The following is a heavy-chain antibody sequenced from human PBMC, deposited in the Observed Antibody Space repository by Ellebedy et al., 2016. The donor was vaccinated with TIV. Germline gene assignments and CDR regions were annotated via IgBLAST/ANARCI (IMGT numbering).Heavy chain of an antibody. CDR3: ARGLIAVAGTLSFDW. V-gene: IGHV4-34*01. D-gene: IGHD6-19*01. Sequence: SETLSLXXTVSGASISSYYWSWIRQPPGKGLEWIGDINHGGNTNYNPSLKSRVTISVDTSKNQFSLKLPSVTAADTAVYYCARGLIAVAGTLSFDWWGQGTLVTVSS. J-gene: IGHJ4*02. CDR2: INHGGNT. CDR1: GASISSYY.